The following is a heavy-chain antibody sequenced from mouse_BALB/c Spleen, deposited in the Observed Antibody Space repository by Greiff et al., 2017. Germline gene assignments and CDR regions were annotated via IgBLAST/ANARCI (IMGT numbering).Heavy chain of an antibody. J-gene: IGHJ2*01. Sequence: EVKLMESGGGLVKPGGSLKLSCAASGFTFSSYAMSWVRQTPEKRLEWVATISSGGSYTYYPDSVKGRFTISRDNAKNTLYLQMSSLRSEDTAMYYCARDYYGSYYFDYWGQGTTLTVSS. CDR3: ARDYYGSYYFDY. CDR2: ISSGGSYT. CDR1: GFTFSSYA. D-gene: IGHD1-2*01. V-gene: IGHV5-9-3*01.